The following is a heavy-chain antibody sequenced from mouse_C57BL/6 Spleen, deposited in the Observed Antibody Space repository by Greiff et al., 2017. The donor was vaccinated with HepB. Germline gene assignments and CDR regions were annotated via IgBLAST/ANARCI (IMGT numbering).Heavy chain of an antibody. V-gene: IGHV6-3*01. CDR2: IRLKSDNYAT. CDR3: TRYYDYDGRVDV. J-gene: IGHJ1*03. CDR1: GFTFSNYW. Sequence: EVKLVESGGGLVQPGGSMKLSCVASGFTFSNYWMNWVRQSPEKGLEWVAQIRLKSDNYATHYAESVKGRFTISRDDSKSSVHLQMNNLRAEDTGIYYCTRYYDYDGRVDVWGTGTTVTVSS. D-gene: IGHD2-4*01.